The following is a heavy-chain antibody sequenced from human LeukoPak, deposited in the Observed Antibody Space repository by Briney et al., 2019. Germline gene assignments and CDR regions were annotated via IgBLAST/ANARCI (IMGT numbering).Heavy chain of an antibody. CDR1: GFTFSNYA. J-gene: IGHJ4*02. Sequence: GGSLRLSCAASGFTFSNYAMSWVRQAPGKGLEWVSAISGSGGSTNYADSVKGRFTISRDNAKNTLYLQMNSLRAEDTAVYYCATDRSSIAVRPHWGQGTQVTVSS. CDR2: ISGSGGST. CDR3: ATDRSSIAVRPH. D-gene: IGHD6-6*01. V-gene: IGHV3-23*01.